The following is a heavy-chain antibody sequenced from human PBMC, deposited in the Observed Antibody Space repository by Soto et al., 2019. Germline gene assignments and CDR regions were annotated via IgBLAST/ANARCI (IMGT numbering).Heavy chain of an antibody. Sequence: PSETLSLTCTVSGGSISSYYWSWIRQPPGKGLEWIGYIYYSGSTNYNPSLKSRVTISVDTSKNQFSLKLSSVTAADTAVYYCARPEEYGWGSYRYGGRGTLVTVSS. CDR3: ARPEEYGWGSYRY. J-gene: IGHJ4*02. V-gene: IGHV4-59*08. D-gene: IGHD3-16*02. CDR2: IYYSGST. CDR1: GGSISSYY.